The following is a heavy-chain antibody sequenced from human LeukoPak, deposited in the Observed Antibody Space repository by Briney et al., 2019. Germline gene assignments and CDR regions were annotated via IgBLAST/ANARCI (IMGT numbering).Heavy chain of an antibody. V-gene: IGHV4-61*02. D-gene: IGHD3-10*01. CDR3: ARRRGSGIYYFDY. CDR1: GGSISSGSYY. Sequence: SETLSLTCTVSGGSISSGSYYWNWIRQPAGKGLEWIGRIYTSGSTNYNPSLKSRVTISVDMSKNQFSLKLSSVTAADTAVYYCARRRGSGIYYFDYWGQGTLVTVSS. J-gene: IGHJ4*02. CDR2: IYTSGST.